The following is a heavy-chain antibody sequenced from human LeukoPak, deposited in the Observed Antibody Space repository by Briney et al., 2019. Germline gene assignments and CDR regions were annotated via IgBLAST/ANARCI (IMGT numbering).Heavy chain of an antibody. CDR1: GFTFSTYE. Sequence: GGSLRLSCAGSGFTFSTYEMNWLRQAPGKGLKWVSYIGSRPTTTYYAESVRGRYTISRDNTKNSVFLQMTSLRADDAAVYFCATSGAYEISWAFNIWGQGTMVAVSS. CDR3: ATSGAYEISWAFNI. V-gene: IGHV3-48*03. D-gene: IGHD3-9*01. J-gene: IGHJ3*02. CDR2: IGSRPTTT.